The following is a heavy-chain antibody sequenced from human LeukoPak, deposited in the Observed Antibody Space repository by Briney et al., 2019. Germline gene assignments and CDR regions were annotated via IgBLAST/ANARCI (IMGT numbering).Heavy chain of an antibody. J-gene: IGHJ4*02. CDR1: GGSISSGDYY. V-gene: IGHV4-30-4*01. CDR2: IYYSGST. Sequence: SETLSLTCTVSGGSISSGDYYWSWIRQPPGKGREGIGYIYYSGSTYYNPSLKSRVTISVDTSKNQFSLKLSSVTAADTAVYYCASSGYSYGYGEDYWGQGTLVTVSS. D-gene: IGHD5-18*01. CDR3: ASSGYSYGYGEDY.